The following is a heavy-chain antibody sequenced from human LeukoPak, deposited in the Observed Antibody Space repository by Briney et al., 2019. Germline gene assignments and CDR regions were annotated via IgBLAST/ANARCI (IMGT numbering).Heavy chain of an antibody. CDR2: IYYSGST. J-gene: IGHJ4*02. D-gene: IGHD2-15*01. V-gene: IGHV4-31*03. CDR1: GGSISSGGYY. CDR3: ARDRHDYSLDY. Sequence: PSETLSLTCTVSGGSISSGGYYWSWIRQHPGKGLEWIGYIYYSGSTYYNPSLKSRVTISVDTSKNQFSLKLSSVTAADTAVYYCARDRHDYSLDYWGQGTLVTVSS.